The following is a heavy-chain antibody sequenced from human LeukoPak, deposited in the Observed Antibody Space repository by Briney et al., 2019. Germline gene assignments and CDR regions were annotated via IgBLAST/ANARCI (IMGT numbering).Heavy chain of an antibody. CDR3: ATVDRTMVTSFDY. CDR1: GYTLTELS. J-gene: IGHJ4*02. CDR2: FDPEDGET. Sequence: ASVKVSCKVFGYTLTELSMHWVRRAPGKGLEWMGGFDPEDGETIYAQKFQGRVTMTEDTSTDTAYMELSSLRSEDTAVYYCATVDRTMVTSFDYWGQGTLVTVSS. V-gene: IGHV1-24*01. D-gene: IGHD5-18*01.